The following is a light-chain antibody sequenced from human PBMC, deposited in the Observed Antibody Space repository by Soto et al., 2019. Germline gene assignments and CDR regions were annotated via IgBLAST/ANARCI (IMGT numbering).Light chain of an antibody. Sequence: ETVLTQSPGTLSLSPGERATLSCRASQSFSSSYLAWYQQKPGQAPRLLIYDTSSRATGIPDRFSGSGSGTDFTLTISRLEPEDFAVYYCQQYGSSYTFGQGNKLEIK. CDR3: QQYGSSYT. CDR2: DTS. V-gene: IGKV3-20*01. CDR1: QSFSSSY. J-gene: IGKJ2*01.